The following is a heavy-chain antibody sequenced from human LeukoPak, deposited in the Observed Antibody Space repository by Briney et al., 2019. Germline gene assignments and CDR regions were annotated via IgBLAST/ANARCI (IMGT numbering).Heavy chain of an antibody. Sequence: GGSLRLSCATSGFSFGDYAMTWVRQAPGKGLEWVGFIRSKAYGATTEYAASVKGRFTTSRDDSKSIAYLQMNSLKTEDTAVYYCTRDPYYYDSSGHEWFDPWGQGTLVTVSS. D-gene: IGHD3-22*01. CDR1: GFSFGDYA. J-gene: IGHJ5*02. CDR2: IRSKAYGATT. V-gene: IGHV3-49*04. CDR3: TRDPYYYDSSGHEWFDP.